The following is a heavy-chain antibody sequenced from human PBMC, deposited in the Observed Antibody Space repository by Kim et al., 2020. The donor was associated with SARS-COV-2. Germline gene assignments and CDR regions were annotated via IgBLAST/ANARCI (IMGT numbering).Heavy chain of an antibody. CDR3: AKVITTGYSLFDH. Sequence: GGSLRLSCAASGFTFSNYAMAWVRQAPGKGLEWVSTIAAPGTHYADSVKGRFTISRDTSTNTVYLQMNSLRAEDTALYYCAKVITTGYSLFDHWGQGTPVTVSS. D-gene: IGHD3-9*01. V-gene: IGHV3-23*05. J-gene: IGHJ4*02. CDR2: IAAPGT. CDR1: GFTFSNYA.